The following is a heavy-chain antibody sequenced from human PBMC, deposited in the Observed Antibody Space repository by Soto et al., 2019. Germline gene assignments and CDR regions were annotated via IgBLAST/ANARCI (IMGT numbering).Heavy chain of an antibody. Sequence: SVKLSCKGSGGTFSSYAISWVRQAPGQGLEWMGGIIPIFGTANYAQKFQGRVTITADESTSTAYMELSSLRSEDTAVYYCARIQGACGGCFDNWAQGALVTGTS. V-gene: IGHV1-69*13. CDR2: IIPIFGTA. CDR3: ARIQGACGGCFDN. D-gene: IGHD2-15*01. J-gene: IGHJ4*02. CDR1: GGTFSSYA.